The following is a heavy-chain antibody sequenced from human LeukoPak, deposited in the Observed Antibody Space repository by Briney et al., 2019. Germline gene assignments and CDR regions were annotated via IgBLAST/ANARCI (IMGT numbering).Heavy chain of an antibody. CDR1: GITLSNYA. J-gene: IGHJ4*02. Sequence: GGSLRLSCAVSGITLSNYAMTWVRQAPGKGLEWVAGISGSGGGTNYADPVKGRFTISRDNYKNTLYLQMNSLGAEDTAVYFCAKRGVVIRVILVGFHKEAYYFDSWGQGALVTVSS. V-gene: IGHV3-23*01. D-gene: IGHD3-22*01. CDR3: AKRGVVIRVILVGFHKEAYYFDS. CDR2: ISGSGGGT.